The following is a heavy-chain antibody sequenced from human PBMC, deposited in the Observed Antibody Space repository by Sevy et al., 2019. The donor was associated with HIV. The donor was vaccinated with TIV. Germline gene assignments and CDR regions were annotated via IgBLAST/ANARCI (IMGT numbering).Heavy chain of an antibody. CDR2: ISGSGGST. J-gene: IGHJ6*02. CDR3: AKWGYYDSSGYYLGGGGYYYYGMDV. Sequence: GGSLRLSCAASGFTFSSYAMSWVRQAPGKGLEWVSAISGSGGSTYYADSVKGRFTISRDNSKNTLYLQMNSLRAEDTAVYYCAKWGYYDSSGYYLGGGGYYYYGMDVWGQGTTVTVSS. D-gene: IGHD3-22*01. CDR1: GFTFSSYA. V-gene: IGHV3-23*01.